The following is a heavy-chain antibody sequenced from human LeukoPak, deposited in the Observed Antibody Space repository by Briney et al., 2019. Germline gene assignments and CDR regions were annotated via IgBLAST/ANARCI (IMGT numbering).Heavy chain of an antibody. D-gene: IGHD6-13*01. CDR3: ARYYAPGIAALLH. CDR2: IKQDGSEK. V-gene: IGHV3-7*01. CDR1: GFTFSRHS. Sequence: GGSLRLSCAASGFTFSRHSMNWVRQAPGKGLEWVANIKQDGSEKYYVDSVKGRFTISRDNAKNSLYLQMNSLRAEDTAVYYCARYYAPGIAALLHWGQGTLVTVSS. J-gene: IGHJ4*02.